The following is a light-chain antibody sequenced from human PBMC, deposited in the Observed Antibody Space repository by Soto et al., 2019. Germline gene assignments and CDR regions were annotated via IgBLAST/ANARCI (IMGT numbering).Light chain of an antibody. Sequence: EIVLTQSPGTLSLSPGERATLSCRASQSVTGSYLAWYQQKPGQAPRLLIYGASIRATGIPDRFTGSGSGADFTLTISRLEPEDFAVYYCQQYVTSGTFGQGTRVEIK. CDR3: QQYVTSGT. CDR2: GAS. V-gene: IGKV3-20*01. J-gene: IGKJ1*01. CDR1: QSVTGSY.